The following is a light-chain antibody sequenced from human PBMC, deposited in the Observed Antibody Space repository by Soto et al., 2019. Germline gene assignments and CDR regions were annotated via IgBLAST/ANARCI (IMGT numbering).Light chain of an antibody. Sequence: VLTQSPATLSLSPGERATLSCRASQSIHTSLAWYQQKPGQPPRLVVYDSTLRANGVPDRFGGSRSGTEFTLTINNLEPEDFAVYYCQQYNDNWPTFGQGTKVDIK. CDR2: DST. J-gene: IGKJ1*01. V-gene: IGKV3-11*01. CDR3: QQYNDNWPT. CDR1: QSIHTS.